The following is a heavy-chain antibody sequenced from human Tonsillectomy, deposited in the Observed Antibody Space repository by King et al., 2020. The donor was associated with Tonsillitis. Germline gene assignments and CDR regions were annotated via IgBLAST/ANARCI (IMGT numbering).Heavy chain of an antibody. CDR1: GFTFSGSA. V-gene: IGHV3-73*01. Sequence: VQLVESGGGLVQPGGSLKLSCAASGFTFSGSAMHWVRQASGKGLEWVGRIRSKANSYATAYAASVKGRFTISRDDSKNTAYLQMNSLKTEDTAGYYCRAMIVVDDNWFDPWGQGTLVTVSS. CDR2: IRSKANSYAT. CDR3: RAMIVVDDNWFDP. D-gene: IGHD3-22*01. J-gene: IGHJ5*02.